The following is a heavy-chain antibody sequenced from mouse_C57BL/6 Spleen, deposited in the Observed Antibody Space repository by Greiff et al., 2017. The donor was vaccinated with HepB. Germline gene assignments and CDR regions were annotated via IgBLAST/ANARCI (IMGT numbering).Heavy chain of an antibody. J-gene: IGHJ2*01. CDR3: ARRGYDDGYPYYFDY. V-gene: IGHV1-81*01. CDR2: IYPRSGNT. Sequence: VKLQESGAELARPGASVKLSCKASGYTFTSYGISWVKQRTGQGLEWIGEIYPRSGNTYYNEKFKGKATLTADKSSSTAYMELRSLTSEDSAVYFCARRGYDDGYPYYFDYWGQGTTLTVSS. D-gene: IGHD2-3*01. CDR1: GYTFTSYG.